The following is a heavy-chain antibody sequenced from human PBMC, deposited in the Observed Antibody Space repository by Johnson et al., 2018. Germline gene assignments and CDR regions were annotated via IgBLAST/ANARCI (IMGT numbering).Heavy chain of an antibody. CDR2: IWYDGSNK. CDR1: GFTFSSYG. Sequence: QVQLVESGGGVVQPGRSLRLSCAASGFTFSSYGMNWVRQAPGKGLEWVAVIWYDGSNKYYADSVKGRFTTSRDNSKNTLYLKMNSLRAADTAVYYSARAPHGYGDYAAAFDIWGQGTMVTVSS. CDR3: ARAPHGYGDYAAAFDI. D-gene: IGHD4-17*01. J-gene: IGHJ3*02. V-gene: IGHV3-33*01.